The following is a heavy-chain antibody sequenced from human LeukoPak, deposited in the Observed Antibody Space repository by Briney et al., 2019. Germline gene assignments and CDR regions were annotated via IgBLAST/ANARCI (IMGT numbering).Heavy chain of an antibody. CDR1: GFTFSSYG. Sequence: GGSLRLSCAASGFTFSSYGMSWVRQAPGKGLEWVSAISGSGGSTYYADSVKGRFTISRDNSKNTLYLQMNSLRAEDTAVYYCAKCNHYYGSGSYFPDWFDPWGQGTLVTVSS. J-gene: IGHJ5*02. D-gene: IGHD3-10*01. CDR2: ISGSGGST. CDR3: AKCNHYYGSGSYFPDWFDP. V-gene: IGHV3-23*01.